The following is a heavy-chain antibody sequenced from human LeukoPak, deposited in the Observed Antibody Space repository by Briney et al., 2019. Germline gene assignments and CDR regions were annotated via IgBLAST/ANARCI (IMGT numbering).Heavy chain of an antibody. CDR1: GGSISNYF. D-gene: IGHD6-19*01. CDR3: ARHTTSGWYQVVY. Sequence: SETLSLTCTISGGSISNYFWRWIRPPPGKGLEWIGYISYSGSTNNHNPSLKSRVTISVDTSKNQFSLKLSSVTAADTAVYYCARHTTSGWYQVVYWGQGTLVTVSS. CDR2: ISYSGSTN. J-gene: IGHJ4*02. V-gene: IGHV4-59*01.